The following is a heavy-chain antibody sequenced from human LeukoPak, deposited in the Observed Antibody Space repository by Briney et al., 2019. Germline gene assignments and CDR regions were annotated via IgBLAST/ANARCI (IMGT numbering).Heavy chain of an antibody. CDR2: IRYDGSNK. CDR1: GFTFSSYG. Sequence: SGGSLRLSCAASGFTFSSYGMHWVRQAPGKGLEWVAFIRYDGSNKYYADSVKGRFTISRDNSKNTLYLQLKSLRTEDTAVYYCAKDADSYYGSGNSMDVWGKGITVTISS. J-gene: IGHJ6*03. V-gene: IGHV3-30*02. D-gene: IGHD3-10*01. CDR3: AKDADSYYGSGNSMDV.